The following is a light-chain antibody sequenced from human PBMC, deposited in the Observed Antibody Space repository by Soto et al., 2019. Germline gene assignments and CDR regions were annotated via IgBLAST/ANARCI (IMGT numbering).Light chain of an antibody. CDR2: EVS. CDR1: SSDVGGYNY. J-gene: IGLJ1*01. CDR3: SPYTSILTDV. Sequence: QSALTQPASVSGSPGQSITISCTGTSSDVGGYNYVSWYQQNPGKAPKLMIYEVSNRPSGVSNRFSGSKSGNTASLTICGLQAEDEADYYCSPYTSILTDVFGTGTNVTVL. V-gene: IGLV2-14*01.